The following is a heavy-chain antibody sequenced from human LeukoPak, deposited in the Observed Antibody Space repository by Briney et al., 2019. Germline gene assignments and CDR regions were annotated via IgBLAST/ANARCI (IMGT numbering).Heavy chain of an antibody. V-gene: IGHV3-23*01. D-gene: IGHD6-19*01. CDR3: AKSMALQWRGFFDL. CDR2: ISDSGANT. CDR1: GFTFSTYA. Sequence: GGSLRLSCAASGFTFSTYAMSWVRQAPGKGLEWVSTISDSGANTYYADSVRGRFTISSANSKNTLYLQKNSLRADDTAIYCWAKSMALQWRGFFDLWGRGTHVTVSS. J-gene: IGHJ2*01.